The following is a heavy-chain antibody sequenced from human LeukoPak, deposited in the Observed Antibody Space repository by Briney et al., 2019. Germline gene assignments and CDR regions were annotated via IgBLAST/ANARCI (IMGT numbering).Heavy chain of an antibody. CDR2: INHRGST. J-gene: IGHJ5*02. D-gene: IGHD2-2*01. V-gene: IGHV4-34*01. CDR3: ARRPLGYCSSTSCAGRYWFDP. Sequence: PSETLSLTCAVYGGSFSGYYWSWIRQPPGRGLEWIGEINHRGSTNYNPSLKSRVTISVDTSKNQFSLKLSSVTAADTAVYYCARRPLGYCSSTSCAGRYWFDPWGQGTLVTVSS. CDR1: GGSFSGYY.